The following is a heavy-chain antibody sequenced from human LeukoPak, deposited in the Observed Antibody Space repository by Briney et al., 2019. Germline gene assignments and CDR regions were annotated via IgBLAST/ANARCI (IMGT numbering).Heavy chain of an antibody. CDR1: GFRFTSYG. D-gene: IGHD6-25*01. V-gene: IGHV1-18*01. CDR2: ISGCNGNT. CDR3: ARGGASGPDGLDV. Sequence: ASVKVSCKASGFRFTSYGFTWVRQAPGQGLEWMGWISGCNGNTNYAQNLQGGVTMTTDTSTTTVYMELRSLRPDDTAIYFCARGGASGPDGLDVWGQGTTVIVSS. J-gene: IGHJ6*02.